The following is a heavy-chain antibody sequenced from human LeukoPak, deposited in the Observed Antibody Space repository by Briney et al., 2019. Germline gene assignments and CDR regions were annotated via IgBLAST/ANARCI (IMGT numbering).Heavy chain of an antibody. V-gene: IGHV4-30-4*01. D-gene: IGHD3-9*01. CDR1: GGSISSGDYY. CDR3: ARSRRDYDILTGYYRRSFNWLDP. Sequence: SETLSLTCTVSGGSISSGDYYWSWIRQPPGKGLEWIGEINHSGSTNYNPSLKSRVTISVDTSKNQFSLKLSSVTAADTAVYYCARSRRDYDILTGYYRRSFNWLDPWGQGTLVTVSS. J-gene: IGHJ5*02. CDR2: INHSGST.